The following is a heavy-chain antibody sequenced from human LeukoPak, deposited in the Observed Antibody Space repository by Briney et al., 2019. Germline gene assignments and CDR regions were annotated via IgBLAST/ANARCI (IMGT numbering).Heavy chain of an antibody. CDR1: GCSISSYY. CDR3: ARDSAVADYYYYYYMDV. CDR2: IYTSGSN. V-gene: IGHV4-4*07. D-gene: IGHD6-19*01. J-gene: IGHJ6*03. Sequence: SETLSLTCTVSGCSISSYYWSWIRQPAGKGLEWIGRIYTSGSNNYNPSLKSRVTISVDTSNNQFSLKLSTVTAAAKAVYYCARDSAVADYYYYYYMDVWGKGTTVTVSS.